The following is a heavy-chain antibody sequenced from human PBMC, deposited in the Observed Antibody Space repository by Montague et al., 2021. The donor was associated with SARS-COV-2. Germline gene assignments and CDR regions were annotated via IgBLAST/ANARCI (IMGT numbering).Heavy chain of an antibody. CDR1: GGSISSYY. CDR2: IYYSGST. Sequence: SETLSLTCTVSGGSISSYYWSWIRQPPGKGLEWIGYIYYSGSTNYNPSLKSRATISVDTSKNQFSLKLSSVTAADTAVYYCARESSYSRCSSTSCYTSVWFDPWGQGTLVIVSS. D-gene: IGHD2-2*02. V-gene: IGHV4-59*01. J-gene: IGHJ5*02. CDR3: ARESSYSRCSSTSCYTSVWFDP.